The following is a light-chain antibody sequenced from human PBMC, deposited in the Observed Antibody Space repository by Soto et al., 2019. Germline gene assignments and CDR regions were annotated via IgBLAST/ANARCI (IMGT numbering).Light chain of an antibody. V-gene: IGLV1-47*01. CDR3: ASWDDSLSGVV. CDR1: NSNVGSYY. J-gene: IGLJ2*01. Sequence: QSVLTQPPSASGTPGQRVTISCSGSNSNVGSYYVYWYQQLPGTAPKLLIYRANQRPSGVPDRFSGSKSGTSASLAISGLRSEDEADYYCASWDDSLSGVVFGGGTKVNVL. CDR2: RAN.